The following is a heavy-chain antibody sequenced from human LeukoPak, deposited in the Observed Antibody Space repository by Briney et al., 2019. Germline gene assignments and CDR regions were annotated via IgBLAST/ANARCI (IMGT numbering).Heavy chain of an antibody. V-gene: IGHV3-30*02. CDR3: AKFALAVGTKNDAFDI. D-gene: IGHD6-13*01. CDR1: GFTFSSYG. CDR2: IRYDGSNK. Sequence: GGSLRLSCAASGFTFSSYGMHWVRQAPGKGLEGVAFIRYDGSNKYYADSVKGRFTISRDNSKNTLYLQMNSLRAEDTAVYYCAKFALAVGTKNDAFDIWGQGTMVTVSS. J-gene: IGHJ3*02.